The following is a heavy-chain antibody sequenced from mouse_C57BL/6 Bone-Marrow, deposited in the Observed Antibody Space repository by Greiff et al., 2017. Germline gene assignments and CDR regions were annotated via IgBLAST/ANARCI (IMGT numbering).Heavy chain of an antibody. J-gene: IGHJ3*01. D-gene: IGHD2-4*01. V-gene: IGHV1-81*01. CDR1: GYTFTSYG. CDR3: ARTGDYSWFAY. CDR2: IYPRSGNT. Sequence: QVQLKESGAELARPGASVKLSCKASGYTFTSYGISWVKQRTGQGLEWIGEIYPRSGNTYYNEKFKGKATLTADKSSSTAYMELRSLTSEDSAVYFCARTGDYSWFAYWGQGTLGTVSA.